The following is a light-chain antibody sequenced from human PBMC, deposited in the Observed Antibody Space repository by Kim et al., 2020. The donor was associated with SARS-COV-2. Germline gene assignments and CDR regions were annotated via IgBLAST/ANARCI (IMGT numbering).Light chain of an antibody. CDR2: AAS. J-gene: IGKJ1*01. CDR1: QDIRND. Sequence: ASVGDRVTITCRASQDIRNDLGWYQQKPGKAPNLLIYAASSLQTGVPSRFGGSGSGTDFTLTISSLQPEDFATYYCLQDYIYPWTFGQGTKVDIK. V-gene: IGKV1-6*01. CDR3: LQDYIYPWT.